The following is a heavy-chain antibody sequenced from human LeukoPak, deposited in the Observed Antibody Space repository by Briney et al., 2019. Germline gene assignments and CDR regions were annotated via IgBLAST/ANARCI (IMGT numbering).Heavy chain of an antibody. D-gene: IGHD5-18*01. CDR3: ARGRGYSYGPGGYYYYYMDV. Sequence: SETLSLTCTVSGGSISSYYWSWIRQPPGKGLEWIGYIYYSGSTYYNPSLRSRVTISVDTSKNQFSLKLSSVTAADTAVYYCARGRGYSYGPGGYYYYYMDVWGKGTTVTVSS. CDR2: IYYSGST. CDR1: GGSISSYY. V-gene: IGHV4-59*04. J-gene: IGHJ6*03.